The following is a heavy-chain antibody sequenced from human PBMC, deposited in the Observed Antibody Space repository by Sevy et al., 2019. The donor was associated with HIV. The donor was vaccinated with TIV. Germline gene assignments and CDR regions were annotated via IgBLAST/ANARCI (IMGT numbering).Heavy chain of an antibody. D-gene: IGHD3-10*01. CDR2: IRNKANSDTT. CDR1: GFTFSDHY. CDR3: ARVPTYGSVTYFLDY. V-gene: IGHV3-72*01. Sequence: GSLRLSCAASGFTFSDHYMDWVRQAPGKGLEWVGRIRNKANSDTTEYAASVKGRFTISRDDSKNSLYLRMNSLKTEDTAVYYCARVPTYGSVTYFLDYWGQGSLVTVSS. J-gene: IGHJ4*02.